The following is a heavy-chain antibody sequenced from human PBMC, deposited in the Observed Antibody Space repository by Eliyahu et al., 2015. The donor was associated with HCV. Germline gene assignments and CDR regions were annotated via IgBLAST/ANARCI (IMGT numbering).Heavy chain of an antibody. CDR1: GVSISSVNW. Sequence: QVQLQESGPGLVKPSGTLSLTCAVSGVSISSVNWWNWVRQPPGKGLEWIGEIYHSGSTNFNPSLKSRVTISVDKSKNQFSLILSSVTAADAAVYYCARAAAYSSGWSFFDYWGQGTLVTVSS. J-gene: IGHJ4*02. D-gene: IGHD6-19*01. CDR2: IYHSGST. CDR3: ARAAAYSSGWSFFDY. V-gene: IGHV4-4*02.